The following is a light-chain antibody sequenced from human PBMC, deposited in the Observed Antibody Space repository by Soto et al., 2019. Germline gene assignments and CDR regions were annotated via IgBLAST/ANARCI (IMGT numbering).Light chain of an antibody. CDR3: QQVNSYPVT. CDR1: QDITTY. Sequence: DVPLTQSPSFLSASVGDRVTLTCRASQDITTYLAWYQQKPGKAPKLLIYAASTLQSGVPSRFSGSGSGTDFTLTISSLQPEDFAAYYCQQVNSYPVTFGGGTKVEIK. V-gene: IGKV1-9*01. J-gene: IGKJ4*01. CDR2: AAS.